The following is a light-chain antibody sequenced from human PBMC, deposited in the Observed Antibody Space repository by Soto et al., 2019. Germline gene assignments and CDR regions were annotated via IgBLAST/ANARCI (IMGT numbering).Light chain of an antibody. V-gene: IGKV1-5*03. CDR2: KAS. J-gene: IGKJ1*01. Sequence: QMTQSPSTLSGSIGDRVTITCRASQTISSWLAWYQQKPGKAPKLLIYKASTLKSGVPSRFSGSGSGTEFTLTISSLQPDDFATYYCQLYNSYSEAFGQVAKVDIK. CDR3: QLYNSYSEA. CDR1: QTISSW.